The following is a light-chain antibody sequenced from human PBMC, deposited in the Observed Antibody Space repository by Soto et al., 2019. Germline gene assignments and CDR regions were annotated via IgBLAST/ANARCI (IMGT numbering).Light chain of an antibody. J-gene: IGKJ1*01. CDR2: GAS. Sequence: EIVLTQSPGTLSLSPGERATLSCRASQSVSSSYLAWYQQTPGQAPRLLIYGASSRATGIPDRFSGSGSGTDFTLTISRLEPEDFAVYYCQQYGSSLTWTFGQGTKVDNK. V-gene: IGKV3-20*01. CDR3: QQYGSSLTWT. CDR1: QSVSSSY.